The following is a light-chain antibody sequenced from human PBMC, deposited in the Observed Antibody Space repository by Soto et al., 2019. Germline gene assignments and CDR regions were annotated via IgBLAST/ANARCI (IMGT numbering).Light chain of an antibody. CDR3: QQYNDWPPT. CDR2: GAS. CDR1: QSVSGN. J-gene: IGKJ1*01. Sequence: EIVMTQSPATLSVSPGERATLSCRASQSVSGNLVWYQQKPGHAPRLLIYGASTRATGIPARFSGSGSGTEFTLTISSLQSEDFAVYYCQQYNDWPPTFGQGTKVEIK. V-gene: IGKV3-15*01.